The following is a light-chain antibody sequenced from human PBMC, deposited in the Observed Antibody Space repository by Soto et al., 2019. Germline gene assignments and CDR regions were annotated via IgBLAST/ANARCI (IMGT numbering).Light chain of an antibody. V-gene: IGKV1-5*03. CDR1: QDASHW. Sequence: DIHMDQSPSALSASVGDRVTITCRASQDASHWLAWYQQKPGQAPKLVIYKASSLESGVPSRFSGRGSGTEFTLTIRDLQPDDFATYYCQHYDSYPCTFGQGTSLEIK. J-gene: IGKJ2*02. CDR3: QHYDSYPCT. CDR2: KAS.